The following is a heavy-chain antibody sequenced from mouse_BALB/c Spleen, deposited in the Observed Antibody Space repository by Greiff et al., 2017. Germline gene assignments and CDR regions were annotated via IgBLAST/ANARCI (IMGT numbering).Heavy chain of an antibody. CDR2: ISNGGGST. V-gene: IGHV5-12-2*01. J-gene: IGHJ3*01. CDR1: GFTFSSYT. D-gene: IGHD2-4*01. CDR3: ARLYDYDVAWFAY. Sequence: EVKLMESGGGLVQPGGSLKLSCAASGFTFSSYTMSWVRQTPEKRLEWVAYISNGGGSTYYPDTVKGRFTISRDNAKNTLYLQMSSLKSEDTAMYYCARLYDYDVAWFAYWGQGTLVTVSA.